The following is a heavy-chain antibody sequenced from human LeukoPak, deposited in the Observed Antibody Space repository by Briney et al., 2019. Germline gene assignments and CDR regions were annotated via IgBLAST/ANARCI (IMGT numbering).Heavy chain of an antibody. CDR1: GFTFSSYA. CDR2: ISYDGSNK. D-gene: IGHD6-13*01. V-gene: IGHV3-30-3*01. J-gene: IGHJ4*02. CDR3: ARVPTVGWTKAAAGTFDLSGADY. Sequence: PGGSLRLSCAASGFTFSSYAMRWVRQAPGKGLEWVAVISYDGSNKYYADSVKGRFTISRDNSKNTLYLQMNSLRAEDTAVYYCARVPTVGWTKAAAGTFDLSGADYWGQGTLVTVSS.